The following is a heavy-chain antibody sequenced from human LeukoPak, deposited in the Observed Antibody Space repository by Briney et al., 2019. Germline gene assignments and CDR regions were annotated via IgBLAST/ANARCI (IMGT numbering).Heavy chain of an antibody. CDR3: ARVGMVRGVIYDYFDY. J-gene: IGHJ4*02. CDR2: ISGSGDKT. CDR1: GFTFSSSA. D-gene: IGHD3-10*01. V-gene: IGHV3-23*01. Sequence: GGSLRLSCAASGFTFSSSAMTWVRQAPGKGLEWVSSISGSGDKTYYADSVKGRFTISRDNAKNSLYLQMNSLRAEDTAVYYCARVGMVRGVIYDYFDYWGQGTLVTVSS.